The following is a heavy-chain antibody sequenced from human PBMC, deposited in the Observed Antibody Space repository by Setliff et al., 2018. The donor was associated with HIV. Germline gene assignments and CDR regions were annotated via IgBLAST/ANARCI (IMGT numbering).Heavy chain of an antibody. CDR1: GGSISTYY. D-gene: IGHD2-15*01. CDR3: ARGGLGVVGAIDY. CDR2: IYTSGST. Sequence: SETLSLTCTVSGGSISTYYWSWIRQPPGKGLEWIGYIYTSGSTNYNPSLKSRVTISVDTSKNQFSLNLSSVTAADTAVYYCARGGLGVVGAIDYWSQGTLVTVS. J-gene: IGHJ4*02. V-gene: IGHV4-4*09.